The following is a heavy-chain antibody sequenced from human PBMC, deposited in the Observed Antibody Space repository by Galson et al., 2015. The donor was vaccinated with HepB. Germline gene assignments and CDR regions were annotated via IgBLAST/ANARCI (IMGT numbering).Heavy chain of an antibody. CDR1: GYLFTDHP. D-gene: IGHD3-10*01. CDR2: INTDTGNP. J-gene: IGHJ5*02. V-gene: IGHV7-4-1*02. CDR3: ARTPHFAPGSLRNAWLEP. Sequence: SVKVSCKASGYLFTDHPINWVRQAPGQGLEWMGWINTDTGNPTYAQGFTGRFVFSLDTSVSTAYLQINRLLPEDTAVYYCARTPHFAPGSLRNAWLEPWGQGTLVTVSS.